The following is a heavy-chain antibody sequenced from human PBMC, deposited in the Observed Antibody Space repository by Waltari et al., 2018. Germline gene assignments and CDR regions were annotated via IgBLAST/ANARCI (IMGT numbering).Heavy chain of an antibody. CDR2: ISSSSSTI. J-gene: IGHJ6*03. V-gene: IGHV3-48*04. Sequence: EVQLVESGGGLVRPGGSLRLSCAASGFTFSSYSMNWVRQAPGKGLEWVSYISSSSSTIYYADSVKGRFTISRDNAKNSLYLQMNSLRAEDTAVYYCARALYYYMDVWGKGTTVTVSS. CDR3: ARALYYYMDV. CDR1: GFTFSSYS.